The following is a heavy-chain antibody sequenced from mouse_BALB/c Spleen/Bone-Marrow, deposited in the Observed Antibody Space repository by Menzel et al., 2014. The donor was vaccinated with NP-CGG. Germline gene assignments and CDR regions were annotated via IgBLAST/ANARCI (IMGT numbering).Heavy chain of an antibody. Sequence: VQLQQPGPELVKPGASVKISCKASGYSFTGYYMHWVKQSHGNSLDWIGYIYPYNGVSSYNQKFKGKTTLTVDKSSSRAYMEHRSLTSDDSAVYYCESRGEYFDVWGAGTTVTVSS. V-gene: IGHV1-31*01. CDR1: GYSFTGYY. J-gene: IGHJ1*01. CDR2: IYPYNGVS. CDR3: ESRGEYFDV.